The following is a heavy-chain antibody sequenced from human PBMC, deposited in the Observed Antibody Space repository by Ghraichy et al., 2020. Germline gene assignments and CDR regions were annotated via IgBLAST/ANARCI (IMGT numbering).Heavy chain of an antibody. CDR2: IYNSGTT. CDR3: ARCSNCETVGRADYHHAEDV. CDR1: GDSISGSY. D-gene: IGHD2-8*01. J-gene: IGHJ4*02. V-gene: IGHV4-59*01. Sequence: SETLSLTCTVSGDSISGSYWSWIRQPPGKGLEWIANIYNSGTTNSNPSLKSRVTVSVDTSKNQFSLKLTSVTAADTAVYYCARCSNCETVGRADYHHAEDVWGQGTMVTVSS.